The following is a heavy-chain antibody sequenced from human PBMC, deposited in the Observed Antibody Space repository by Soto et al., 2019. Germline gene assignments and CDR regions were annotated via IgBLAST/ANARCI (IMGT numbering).Heavy chain of an antibody. Sequence: ASVKVSCKASGYIFTSYSMHWVRQAPGQRLEWMGWINTANSKAKYSEKSQGRVTIARDTSASTAYMDLSSLRSEDTAVYFCARMSAHYSSGWYYFDSWGQGTLVTVSS. J-gene: IGHJ4*02. CDR2: INTANSKA. V-gene: IGHV1-3*04. CDR1: GYIFTSYS. CDR3: ARMSAHYSSGWYYFDS. D-gene: IGHD6-19*01.